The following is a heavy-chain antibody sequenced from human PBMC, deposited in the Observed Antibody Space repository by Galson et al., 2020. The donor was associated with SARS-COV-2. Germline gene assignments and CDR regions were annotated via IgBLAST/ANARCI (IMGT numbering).Heavy chain of an antibody. CDR3: ARPAPGVRAYLDPDAFDI. V-gene: IGHV3-7*03. CDR2: IKQDGSEK. CDR1: GFTFSSYW. Sequence: GGSLRLSCAASGFTFSSYWMSWVRQAPGKGLEWVANIKQDGSEKYYVDSVKGRFTISRDNAKNSLYLQMNSLRAEDTAVYYCARPAPGVRAYLDPDAFDIWGQGTMVTVSS. J-gene: IGHJ3*02. D-gene: IGHD3-10*01.